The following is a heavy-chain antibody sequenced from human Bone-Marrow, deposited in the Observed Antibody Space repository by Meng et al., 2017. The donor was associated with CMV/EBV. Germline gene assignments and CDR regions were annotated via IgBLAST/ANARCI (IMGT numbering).Heavy chain of an antibody. CDR2: IRYDGSNK. D-gene: IGHD6-13*01. V-gene: IGHV3-30*02. CDR3: AKDMYSSSPNWYFDL. Sequence: LVVSVVGVVHPGRAIGLSRAASGFAFSGYGMHWVRQAPGKGLEWVAFIRYDGSNKYYADSVKGRFTISRDNSKNTLYLQMNSLRAEDTAVYYCAKDMYSSSPNWYFDLWGRGTLVTVSS. J-gene: IGHJ2*01. CDR1: GFAFSGYG.